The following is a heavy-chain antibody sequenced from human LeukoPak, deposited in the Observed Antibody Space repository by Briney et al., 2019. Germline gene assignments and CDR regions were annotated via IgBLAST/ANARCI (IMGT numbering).Heavy chain of an antibody. CDR1: GFTLSSYS. Sequence: GGSLRLSCAASGFTLSSYSMNWVRKAPGKGLEWVSSISSSSIYIYYADSLKGRFTISRGNAKNSLYLQMNSLRAEDTAVYYCAREREYNYGHMLGYWGQGTLVTVSS. D-gene: IGHD5-18*01. CDR3: AREREYNYGHMLGY. V-gene: IGHV3-21*01. J-gene: IGHJ4*02. CDR2: ISSSSIYI.